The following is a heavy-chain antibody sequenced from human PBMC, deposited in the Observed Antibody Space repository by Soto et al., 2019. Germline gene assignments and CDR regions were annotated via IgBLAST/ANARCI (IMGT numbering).Heavy chain of an antibody. Sequence: EVQLVETGGGSIQPGGSLRLSCAASGFTVSSNYMSWVRQAPGKGLEWVSVIYSGGSTYYADSVEGRFTISRDNSKNTLYLQMNSLRAEDTAVYYCARDRGVSPPNYYYYGMDVWGQGTTVTVSS. D-gene: IGHD3-10*01. CDR3: ARDRGVSPPNYYYYGMDV. V-gene: IGHV3-53*02. J-gene: IGHJ6*02. CDR2: IYSGGST. CDR1: GFTVSSNY.